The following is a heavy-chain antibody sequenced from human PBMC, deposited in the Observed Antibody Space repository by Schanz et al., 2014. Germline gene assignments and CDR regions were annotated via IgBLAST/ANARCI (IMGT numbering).Heavy chain of an antibody. V-gene: IGHV4-30-4*07. CDR1: GDSISSNRGYS. J-gene: IGHJ5*02. Sequence: QVQLQESGPGLVKPSETLSLTCAVSGDSISSNRGYSWNWIRQPPGKGLEWIGYVYHSGIAYYNPPLRSGVSVSVDTSKNKFSLKLNSVTAADTAVYYCARAVGGNSALEWFDPWGQGTLVTVSS. CDR2: VYHSGIA. D-gene: IGHD2-21*01. CDR3: ARAVGGNSALEWFDP.